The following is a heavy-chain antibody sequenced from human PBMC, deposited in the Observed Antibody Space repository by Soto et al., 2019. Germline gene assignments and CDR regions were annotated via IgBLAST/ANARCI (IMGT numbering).Heavy chain of an antibody. CDR2: IYPGDSDT. J-gene: IGHJ6*02. CDR1: GYSFTSYW. Sequence: GEYLKISCKGSGYSFTSYWIGWVRQMPGKGLEWMGIIYPGDSDTRYSPSFQGHVTISADKSIGTAYLQWSSLKASDTAMSYCARAGIDFWSDYYYGMDVGGQGTTVTVSS. V-gene: IGHV5-51*01. CDR3: ARAGIDFWSDYYYGMDV. D-gene: IGHD3-3*01.